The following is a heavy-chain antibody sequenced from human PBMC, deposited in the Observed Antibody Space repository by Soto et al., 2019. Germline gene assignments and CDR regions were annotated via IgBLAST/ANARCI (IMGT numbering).Heavy chain of an antibody. Sequence: QVQLVESEGGVVQPGRSLRLSCPASGFTFSNYGMHWVRQAPGKGLEWVTVISYDGNVAYYADSVKGRFTSSRDNSKNTLYLQMNSLRTEDTAVYYCAKEGPITNWYFDCWGQGTLVTVSS. V-gene: IGHV3-30*18. J-gene: IGHJ4*02. D-gene: IGHD1-1*01. CDR2: ISYDGNVA. CDR3: AKEGPITNWYFDC. CDR1: GFTFSNYG.